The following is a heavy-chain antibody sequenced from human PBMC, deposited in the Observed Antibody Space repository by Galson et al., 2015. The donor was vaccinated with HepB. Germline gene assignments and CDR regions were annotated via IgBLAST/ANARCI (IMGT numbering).Heavy chain of an antibody. CDR3: ARRTLAAQDDAFDI. V-gene: IGHV5-10-1*01. Sequence: QSGAAVKKPGESLRISFKGSGYSFTSYWSSWVRQMPGKSLEWMGRIDPSDAYTNYSPSFQGHVTISADKSISTAYLQWSSLKAPDTAMYYCARRTLAAQDDAFDIWGQGTMVTVSS. CDR2: IDPSDAYT. CDR1: GYSFTSYW. J-gene: IGHJ3*02. D-gene: IGHD1-1*01.